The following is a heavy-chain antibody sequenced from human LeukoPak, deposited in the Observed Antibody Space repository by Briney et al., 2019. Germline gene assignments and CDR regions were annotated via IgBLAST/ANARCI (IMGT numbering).Heavy chain of an antibody. CDR3: AKDAYWGPNYYDSRGHFQH. CDR1: GFTFSSYA. V-gene: IGHV3-23*01. D-gene: IGHD3-22*01. CDR2: ISGGGGNT. J-gene: IGHJ1*01. Sequence: PGGSLRLSCAASGFTFSSYAMSWVRQAPGKGLEWVSAISGGGGNTYYADSVKGRFTISRDNSKDTLYLQMNSLRAEDTAVYYCAKDAYWGPNYYDSRGHFQHWGQGTLVTVSS.